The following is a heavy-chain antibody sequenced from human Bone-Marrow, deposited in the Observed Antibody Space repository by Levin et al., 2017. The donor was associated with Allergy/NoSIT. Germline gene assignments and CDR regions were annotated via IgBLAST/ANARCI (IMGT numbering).Heavy chain of an antibody. CDR2: ISSDSSDL. D-gene: IGHD2/OR15-2a*01. CDR1: GFTFSDYS. V-gene: IGHV3-21*01. Sequence: ASVKVSCIVSGFTFSDYSIYWVRQAPGKGLEWISSISSDSSDLYYADSVKGRFTISRDNAKNSLNLQVSSLRAEDTAGYHCVRGIIGDVRVAHKEAFDVWGQGTMVTVSS. J-gene: IGHJ3*01. CDR3: VRGIIGDVRVAHKEAFDV.